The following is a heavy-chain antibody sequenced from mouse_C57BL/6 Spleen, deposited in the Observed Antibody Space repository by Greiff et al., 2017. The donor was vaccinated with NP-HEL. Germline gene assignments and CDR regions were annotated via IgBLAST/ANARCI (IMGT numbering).Heavy chain of an antibody. V-gene: IGHV1-54*01. Sequence: QVQLKESGAELVRPGTSVKVSCKASGYAFTNYLIEWVKQRPGQGLEWIGVINPGSGGTNYNEKFKGKATLTADKSSSTAYMQLSSLTSEDSAVYFCARGIGGYYFDYWGQGTTLTVSS. CDR2: INPGSGGT. CDR1: GYAFTNYL. CDR3: ARGIGGYYFDY. J-gene: IGHJ2*01. D-gene: IGHD2-14*01.